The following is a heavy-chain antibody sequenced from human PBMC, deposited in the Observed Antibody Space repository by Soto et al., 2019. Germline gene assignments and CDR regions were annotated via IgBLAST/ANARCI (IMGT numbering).Heavy chain of an antibody. CDR1: GGSIRSYY. J-gene: IGHJ5*02. CDR3: ATLYILATISGDSWFDP. V-gene: IGHV4-59*01. Sequence: SETLSLTCTVSGGSIRSYYWGWIRQPPGKGLEWIGYIYYSGSTNYNPSLKSRVTISVDTSKNQFSLKLSSVTAADTAVYYCATLYILATISGDSWFDPWGQGTLVTVSS. D-gene: IGHD5-12*01. CDR2: IYYSGST.